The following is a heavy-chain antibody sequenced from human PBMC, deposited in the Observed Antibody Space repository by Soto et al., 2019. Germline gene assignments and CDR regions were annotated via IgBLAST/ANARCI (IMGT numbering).Heavy chain of an antibody. J-gene: IGHJ3*02. CDR2: IYYSGST. Sequence: SETLSLTCTVSGGSISSYYWSWILQPPGKGLEWIGYIYYSGSTNYNPSLKSRVTISVDTSKNQFSLKLSSVTAADTAVYYCARERYCSGGSCQRFDAFDIWGQGTMVTVSS. CDR1: GGSISSYY. CDR3: ARERYCSGGSCQRFDAFDI. V-gene: IGHV4-59*01. D-gene: IGHD2-15*01.